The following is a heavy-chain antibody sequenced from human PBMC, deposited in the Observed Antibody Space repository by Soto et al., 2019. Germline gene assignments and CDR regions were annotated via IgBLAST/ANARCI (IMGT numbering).Heavy chain of an antibody. CDR1: GFTFSSYG. CDR2: IWYDGSNK. V-gene: IGHV3-33*01. CDR3: ARGVAVGPITMVRGVITGVVFDY. Sequence: QVQLVESGGGVVQPGRSLRLSCAASGFTFSSYGMHWVRQAPGKGLEWVAVIWYDGSNKYYADSVKGRFTISRDNSKNTLYLQMNSLRAEDTAVYYCARGVAVGPITMVRGVITGVVFDYWGQGTLVTVSS. D-gene: IGHD3-10*01. J-gene: IGHJ4*02.